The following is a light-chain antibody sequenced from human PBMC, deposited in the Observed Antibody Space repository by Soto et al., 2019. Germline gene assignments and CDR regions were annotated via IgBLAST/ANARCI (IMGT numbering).Light chain of an antibody. CDR3: QPDNSYSEA. Sequence: DIQMTQSPSTLSGSVGDRVTITFRASQTISSWLAWYQQKPGKGPKLLIYKASTFKSGVPPRFSGSGSGTEFTLNIRSVQTYDFATYYCQPDNSYSEAFGQGTKWERK. J-gene: IGKJ1*01. V-gene: IGKV1-5*03. CDR2: KAS. CDR1: QTISSW.